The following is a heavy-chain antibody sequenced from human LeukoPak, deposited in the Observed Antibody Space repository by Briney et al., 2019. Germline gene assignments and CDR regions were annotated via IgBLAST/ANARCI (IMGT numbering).Heavy chain of an antibody. CDR3: AKGHTYGMI. CDR2: ISSSGTTM. V-gene: IGHV3-11*01. D-gene: IGHD5-18*01. J-gene: IGHJ4*02. Sequence: GGSLRLSCAASGFTFSDYYMSWIHQTPGKGLEWVSYISSSGTTMEYADSVKGRFTISRDNAKDSLYLQMNSLGAEDTAVYYCAKGHTYGMIWGQGTLVTVSS. CDR1: GFTFSDYY.